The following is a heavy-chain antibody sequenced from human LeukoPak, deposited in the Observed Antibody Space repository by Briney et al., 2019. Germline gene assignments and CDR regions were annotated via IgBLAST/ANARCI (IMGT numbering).Heavy chain of an antibody. Sequence: GGSLRLSCAASGFTFSSHAITWVRQAPGKGLEWVSTISGPGDKTYYADSVKGRFTISRDNSKNTLFLQMDSLRVEDTAVYSCARDHSGTPDSWGQGTRVTVSS. D-gene: IGHD3-10*01. J-gene: IGHJ4*02. CDR2: ISGPGDKT. CDR1: GFTFSSHA. CDR3: ARDHSGTPDS. V-gene: IGHV3-23*01.